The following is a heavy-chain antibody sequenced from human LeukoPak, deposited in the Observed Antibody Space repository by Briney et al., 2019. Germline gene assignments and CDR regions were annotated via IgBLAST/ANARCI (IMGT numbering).Heavy chain of an antibody. CDR2: INHSGST. V-gene: IGHV4-34*01. J-gene: IGHJ4*02. Sequence: SETLSLTCAVYGGSFSGYYWSWIRQPPGKGLEWIGEINHSGSTNYNPTLKSRVTISVDTSKNQLSLKLSSLTAADAAVYSCAQLGKKDYWGQGTLVTVSS. CDR3: AQLGKKDY. CDR1: GGSFSGYY. D-gene: IGHD7-27*01.